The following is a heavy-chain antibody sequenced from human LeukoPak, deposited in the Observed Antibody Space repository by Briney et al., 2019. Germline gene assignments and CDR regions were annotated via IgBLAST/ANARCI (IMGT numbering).Heavy chain of an antibody. D-gene: IGHD1-1*01. CDR2: IIPIFGTA. CDR3: ARALNHYNFDAFDI. Sequence: ASVKVSCKASGGTFSSYAISWVRQAPGQGLEWMGGIIPIFGTANYAQKFQGRVTITADESTSTAYMEPSSLRSEDTAVYYCARALNHYNFDAFDIWGQGTMVTVSS. J-gene: IGHJ3*02. V-gene: IGHV1-69*13. CDR1: GGTFSSYA.